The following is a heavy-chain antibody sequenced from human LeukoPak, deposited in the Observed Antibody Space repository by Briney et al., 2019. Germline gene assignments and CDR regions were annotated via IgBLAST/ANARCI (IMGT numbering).Heavy chain of an antibody. CDR1: GYSFTSYW. D-gene: IGHD2-2*02. CDR3: ARQNIVVVPAAINDQYYFDY. V-gene: IGHV5-51*01. J-gene: IGHJ4*02. CDR2: IYPGDSDT. Sequence: GESLKISCKGSGYSFTSYWIGWVRQMPGKGLEWMGIIYPGDSDTRYSPSFQGQVTISADKSISTAYLQWSSLKASDTAMYYCARQNIVVVPAAINDQYYFDYWGQGTLVTVSS.